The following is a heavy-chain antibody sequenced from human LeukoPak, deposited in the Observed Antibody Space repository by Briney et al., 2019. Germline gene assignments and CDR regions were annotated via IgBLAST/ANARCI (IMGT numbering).Heavy chain of an antibody. D-gene: IGHD2-15*01. Sequence: GSLRLSCAASGFTFSSYAMSWVRQAPGKGLEWVSAISGSGGSTYYADSVKGRFTISRDNSKNTLYLQMNSLRAEDTAVYYCAKVDLGYCSGGSCYSGDYWGQGTLVTVSS. V-gene: IGHV3-23*01. CDR2: ISGSGGST. CDR3: AKVDLGYCSGGSCYSGDY. CDR1: GFTFSSYA. J-gene: IGHJ4*02.